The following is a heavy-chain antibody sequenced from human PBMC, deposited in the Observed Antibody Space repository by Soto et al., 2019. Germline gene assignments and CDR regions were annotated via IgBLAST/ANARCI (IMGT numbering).Heavy chain of an antibody. CDR2: IIPIFGTA. J-gene: IGHJ4*03. D-gene: IGHD3-22*01. CDR3: ASSKGNYYDRSGYQPIDY. CDR1: GGTFSSYA. Sequence: SVKVSCKASGGTFSSYAISWVRQAPGQGLEWMGGIIPIFGTANYAQKFQGRVTITADESTSTAYMELSSLRSEDTAVYYCASSKGNYYDRSGYQPIDYWGQGTTVTVSS. V-gene: IGHV1-69*13.